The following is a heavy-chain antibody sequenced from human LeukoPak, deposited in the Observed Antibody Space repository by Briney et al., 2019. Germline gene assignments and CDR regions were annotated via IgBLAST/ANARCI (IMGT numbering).Heavy chain of an antibody. Sequence: GGSLRLSCAASGFTFSTHAMTWVRQAPGRGLEWVTVIGGDHGGIQYADSVKGRFTISRDFSMNTLYLQMTSLRDDDTALYYCAKDDDGRHHGVDHWGQGTLVTVSS. V-gene: IGHV3-23*01. J-gene: IGHJ4*02. CDR2: IGGDHGGI. CDR3: AKDDDGRHHGVDH. CDR1: GFTFSTHA. D-gene: IGHD4-17*01.